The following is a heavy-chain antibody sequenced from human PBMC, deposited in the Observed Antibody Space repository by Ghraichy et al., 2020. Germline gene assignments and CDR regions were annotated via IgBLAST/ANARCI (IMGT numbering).Heavy chain of an antibody. CDR3: ARNKRELLSFDY. CDR2: IHAGGNT. J-gene: IGHJ4*02. CDR1: GGSISGYY. V-gene: IGHV4-4*07. D-gene: IGHD1-7*01. Sequence: SETLSLTCTVSGGSISGYYWSWIRQPAGRGLEWIGRIHAGGNTIYNPSLKSRVIMSVDTSKSQFSLKVNSVTAADTAMYYCARNKRELLSFDYWGQGTLVTVSS.